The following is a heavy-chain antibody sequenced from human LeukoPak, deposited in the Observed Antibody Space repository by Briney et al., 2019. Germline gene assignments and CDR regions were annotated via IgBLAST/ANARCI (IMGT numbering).Heavy chain of an antibody. J-gene: IGHJ4*02. CDR1: GGSISSCY. Sequence: SGTLSLTCTVSGGSISSCYWSWIRQPAGKGLEWIGRIYTSGSTNYNPSLKSRVTMSVDTSKNQFSLKLSSVTAADTAVYYCTGQPNYGDYPNWGQGTLVTVSS. CDR2: IYTSGST. D-gene: IGHD4-17*01. V-gene: IGHV4-4*07. CDR3: TGQPNYGDYPN.